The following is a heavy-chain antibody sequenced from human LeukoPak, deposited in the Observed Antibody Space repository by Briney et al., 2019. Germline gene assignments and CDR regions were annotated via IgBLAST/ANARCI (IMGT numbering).Heavy chain of an antibody. Sequence: PGGSLRLSCAASGFTFSSYAMSRVRQAPGKGLEWVSGISSSGGTTYYADSVKGRFTISRDNSKNTLYLQMNSLRAEDTAIYYCATRGSSWWFDSWGQGALVTVSS. J-gene: IGHJ5*01. V-gene: IGHV3-23*01. CDR2: ISSSGGTT. D-gene: IGHD6-13*01. CDR3: ATRGSSWWFDS. CDR1: GFTFSSYA.